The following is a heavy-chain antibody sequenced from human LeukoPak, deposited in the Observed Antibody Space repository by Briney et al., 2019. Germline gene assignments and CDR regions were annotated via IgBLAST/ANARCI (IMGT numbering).Heavy chain of an antibody. CDR2: IYSGGNT. V-gene: IGHV3-53*01. CDR1: GFTVSSRY. Sequence: PGGSLRLFCAASGFTVSSRYKSCLRQAPGKGLEWVSVIYSGGNTYYSDSVKGRFTISRDKSKNTLYLQMNSLRAEDTAVYYCARAGGNYGNYYVDYRGQGTLVTVSS. CDR3: ARAGGNYGNYYVDY. D-gene: IGHD3-10*01. J-gene: IGHJ4*02.